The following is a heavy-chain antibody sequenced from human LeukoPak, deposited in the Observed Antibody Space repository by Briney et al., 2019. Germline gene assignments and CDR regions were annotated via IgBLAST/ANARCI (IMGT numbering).Heavy chain of an antibody. CDR2: IYTSGST. J-gene: IGHJ3*02. CDR3: ARRDYYDSSGLGAFDI. D-gene: IGHD3-22*01. Sequence: PSETLSLTCTVSGGSISSGSYYWSWIRQPAGKGLEWIGRIYTSGSTNYNPSPKSRVTISVDTSKNQFSLKLSSVTAADTAVYYCARRDYYDSSGLGAFDIWGQGTMVTVSS. V-gene: IGHV4-61*02. CDR1: GGSISSGSYY.